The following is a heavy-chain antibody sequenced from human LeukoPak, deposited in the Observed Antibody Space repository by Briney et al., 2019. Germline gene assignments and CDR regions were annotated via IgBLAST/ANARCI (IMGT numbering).Heavy chain of an antibody. D-gene: IGHD1-26*01. CDR2: IYYSGST. Sequence: SETLSLTCTVSGGSISSYYWSWIRQPPGKGLEWIGYIYYSGSTNYNPSLKSRVTISVDTSKNQFSLKLSSVTAADTAVYYCARGRGYSGSYFDYWGQGTLVTVSS. J-gene: IGHJ4*02. V-gene: IGHV4-59*12. CDR3: ARGRGYSGSYFDY. CDR1: GGSISSYY.